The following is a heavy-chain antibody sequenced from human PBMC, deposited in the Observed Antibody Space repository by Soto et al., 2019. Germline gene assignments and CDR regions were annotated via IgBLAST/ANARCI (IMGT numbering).Heavy chain of an antibody. CDR3: ARWNSYGYYFDY. J-gene: IGHJ4*02. CDR1: GFTVTNAW. Sequence: GGSLRLSCAASGFTVTNAWMNWVRQAPGKGLEWVANINQDRSEKYYVDSVKGRFTISRDNAKNSLYLQMNSLGAEDTAVYYCARWNSYGYYFDYWGQGTLVTVSS. V-gene: IGHV3-7*01. D-gene: IGHD5-18*01. CDR2: INQDRSEK.